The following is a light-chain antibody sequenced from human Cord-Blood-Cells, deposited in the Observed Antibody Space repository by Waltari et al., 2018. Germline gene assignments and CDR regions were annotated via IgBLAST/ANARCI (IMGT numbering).Light chain of an antibody. CDR1: QSISSY. Sequence: DIQMTQSPSSLSASVGDRVTITCRASQSISSYLNWYQQKPGKAPKLLIYAASSLQSGVPSRFSGSGSRTDFTLTISSLQPEDFATYYCQQSYSTPMYSLGQGTKLEIK. J-gene: IGKJ2*03. CDR3: QQSYSTPMYS. CDR2: AAS. V-gene: IGKV1-39*01.